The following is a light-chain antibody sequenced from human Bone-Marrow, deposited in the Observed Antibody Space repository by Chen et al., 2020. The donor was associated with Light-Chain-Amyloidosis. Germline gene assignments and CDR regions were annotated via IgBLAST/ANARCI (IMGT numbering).Light chain of an antibody. CDR3: QQSYSTLPIT. Sequence: DIQMTQSPSSLSASVGDRVIITCRASQFISNYLNWYQQTPGKAPKLLIYTASSLQSGVPSRFSGSGSGTDFTRTISSLQPEDFATYYCQQSYSTLPITFGQGTRLEIK. CDR1: QFISNY. J-gene: IGKJ5*01. CDR2: TAS. V-gene: IGKV1-39*01.